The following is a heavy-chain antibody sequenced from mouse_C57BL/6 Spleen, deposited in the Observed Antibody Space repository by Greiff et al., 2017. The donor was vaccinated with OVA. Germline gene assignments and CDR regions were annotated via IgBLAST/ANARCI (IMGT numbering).Heavy chain of an antibody. V-gene: IGHV7-3*01. CDR2: IRNKANGYTT. Sequence: EVMLVESGGGLVQPGGSLSLSCAASGFTFTDYYMSWVRQPPGKALEWLGFIRNKANGYTTGYSASVKVRFTISRDNSQSILYLQMNALRAEDSATYYCARTTTVVAFDYWGQGTTLTVSS. D-gene: IGHD1-1*01. CDR3: ARTTTVVAFDY. CDR1: GFTFTDYY. J-gene: IGHJ2*01.